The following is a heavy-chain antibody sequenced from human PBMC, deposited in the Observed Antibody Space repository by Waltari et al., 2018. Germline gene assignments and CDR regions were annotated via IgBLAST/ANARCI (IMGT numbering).Heavy chain of an antibody. CDR1: GFTFSSYS. V-gene: IGHV3-48*04. CDR3: ARDPTPITSFLGSYYPPYFDY. CDR2: ISSSSSTI. D-gene: IGHD1-26*01. Sequence: EVQLVESGGGLVQPGGSLRLSCAASGFTFSSYSMNWVRQAPGTGLEWVSYISSSSSTIYYADSVKGRFTISRDNAKNSLYLQMNSLRAEDTAVYYCARDPTPITSFLGSYYPPYFDYWGQGTLVTVSS. J-gene: IGHJ4*02.